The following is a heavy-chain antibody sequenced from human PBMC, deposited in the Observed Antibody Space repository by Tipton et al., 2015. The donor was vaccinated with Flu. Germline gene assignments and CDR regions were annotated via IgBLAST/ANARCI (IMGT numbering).Heavy chain of an antibody. CDR3: ARGSSLKSWSIAARSVYFDY. Sequence: TLSLTCTVSGGSISSGSYYWSWIRQPAGKGLEWIGRIYTSGSTNYNPSLKSRVTISVDTSKNQFSLKLSSVTAADTAVYYCARGSSLKSWSIAARSVYFDYWGQGTLVTVSS. CDR1: GGSISSGSYY. CDR2: IYTSGST. J-gene: IGHJ4*02. D-gene: IGHD6-6*01. V-gene: IGHV4-61*02.